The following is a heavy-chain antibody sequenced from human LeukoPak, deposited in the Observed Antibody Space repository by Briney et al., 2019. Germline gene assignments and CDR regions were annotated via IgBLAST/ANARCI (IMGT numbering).Heavy chain of an antibody. V-gene: IGHV1-2*02. CDR2: INPNSGGT. CDR1: GYTFTGYY. CDR3: ARLIAAAGTRYNWFDP. D-gene: IGHD6-13*01. J-gene: IGHJ5*02. Sequence: ASVKVSCKASGYTFTGYYMHWVRQAPGQGLEWMGWINPNSGGTNYAQKFQGRVTMTRDTSISTAYVELSRLRSDDTAAYYCARLIAAAGTRYNWFDPWGQGTLVTVSS.